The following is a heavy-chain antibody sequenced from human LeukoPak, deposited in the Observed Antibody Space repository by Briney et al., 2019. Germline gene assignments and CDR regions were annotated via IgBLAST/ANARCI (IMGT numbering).Heavy chain of an antibody. CDR3: ARDLAGHYYGSGSSFDY. J-gene: IGHJ4*02. CDR1: GFTFNNYW. Sequence: GGSLRLSCAASGFTFNNYWMSWVRQAPGNGLEWVANIREDGSEKYYVDSVKDQFTISRDNAKNSLFLQTNYVRAEDTAIYYCARDLAGHYYGSGSSFDYWGQGTLVTVSS. CDR2: IREDGSEK. V-gene: IGHV3-7*01. D-gene: IGHD3-10*01.